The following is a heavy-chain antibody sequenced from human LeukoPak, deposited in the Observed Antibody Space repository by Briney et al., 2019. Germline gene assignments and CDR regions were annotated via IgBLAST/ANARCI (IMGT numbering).Heavy chain of an antibody. D-gene: IGHD5-18*01. CDR3: ARDLGYSHAKYYFDN. Sequence: TGGSLRLSCAASGFTFSNYWMHWVRQAPGKGLVWVSRINSDGINTSYADSVKGRFTISRDNAKNTLNLQMNSLRAEDTAMYYCARDLGYSHAKYYFDNWGQGTLVTVSS. J-gene: IGHJ4*02. CDR1: GFTFSNYW. CDR2: INSDGINT. V-gene: IGHV3-74*01.